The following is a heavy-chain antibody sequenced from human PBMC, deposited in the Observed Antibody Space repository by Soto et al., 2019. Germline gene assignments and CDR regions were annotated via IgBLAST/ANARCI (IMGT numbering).Heavy chain of an antibody. CDR2: IYYSGNT. CDR3: ARDYASSGYWGDAFDI. J-gene: IGHJ3*02. Sequence: PSETLSLTCTVSGGSISSGGYYWSWIRQPPGKGQEWIGYIYYSGNTYYNPSFKSRLTISVDTSKNQISLNLSSVTAADTAVYYCARDYASSGYWGDAFDIWGQGTMVTV. D-gene: IGHD3-22*01. CDR1: GGSISSGGYY. V-gene: IGHV4-31*03.